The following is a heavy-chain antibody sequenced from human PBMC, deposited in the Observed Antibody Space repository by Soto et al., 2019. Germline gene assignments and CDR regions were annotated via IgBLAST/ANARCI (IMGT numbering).Heavy chain of an antibody. D-gene: IGHD2-15*01. CDR3: AKCSGGSCSAEYFQH. V-gene: IGHV3-23*01. CDR1: GFTFSSYA. CDR2: ISGSGGST. J-gene: IGHJ1*01. Sequence: GGSLRLSCAASGFTFSSYAMSWVRQAPGKGLEWVSAISGSGGSTYYADSVKGRFTISRDNSKNTLYLQMNSLRAEDTAVYYCAKCSGGSCSAEYFQHWGQGTLVTVSS.